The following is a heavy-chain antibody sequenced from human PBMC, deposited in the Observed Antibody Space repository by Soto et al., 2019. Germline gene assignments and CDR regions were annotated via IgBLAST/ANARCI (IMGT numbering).Heavy chain of an antibody. CDR1: GYTFTSYT. CDR2: INAGNGRE. V-gene: IGHV1-3*01. D-gene: IGHD3-10*01. J-gene: IGHJ4*02. Sequence: QVQLEQSGAEVKKPGASVKVSCKTSGYTFTSYTLHWVRQAPGQGLEWMGWINAGNGREKYSQRFQDRVSLSTDKSATTAYLEWRSPRSEATAVYFWARGGGWVGEASFDSWGQGTQVTVSS. CDR3: ARGGGWVGEASFDS.